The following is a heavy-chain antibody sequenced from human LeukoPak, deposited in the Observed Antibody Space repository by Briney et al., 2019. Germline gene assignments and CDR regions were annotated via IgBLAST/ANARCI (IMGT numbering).Heavy chain of an antibody. D-gene: IGHD2/OR15-2a*01. CDR2: INSDGSTT. CDR3: ARVGTTSNFYYHYGMDV. V-gene: IGHV3-74*01. CDR1: GFTFSSYW. Sequence: PGGSLRLSCAASGFTFSSYWMYWVRQAPRKGLVWVSRINSDGSTTSYADSVKGRFTISRDNAKNTLYLQMNSLRAEDTAVYYCARVGTTSNFYYHYGMDVWGQGTTVTVSS. J-gene: IGHJ6*02.